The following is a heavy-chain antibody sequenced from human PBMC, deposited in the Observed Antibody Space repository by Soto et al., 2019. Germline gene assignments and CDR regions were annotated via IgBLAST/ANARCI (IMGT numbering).Heavy chain of an antibody. J-gene: IGHJ4*02. V-gene: IGHV1-2*04. Sequence: RASVKVSCKASGYTFTGYYMHWVRQAPGQGLEWMGWINPNSGGTNYAQKFQGWVTMTRDTSISTAYMELSRLRSDDTAVYYCAREESGNYVFRFDYWGQGTLVTVSS. CDR1: GYTFTGYY. CDR3: AREESGNYVFRFDY. D-gene: IGHD4-4*01. CDR2: INPNSGGT.